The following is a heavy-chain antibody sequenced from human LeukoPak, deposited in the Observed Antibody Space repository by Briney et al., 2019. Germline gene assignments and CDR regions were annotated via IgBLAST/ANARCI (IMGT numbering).Heavy chain of an antibody. CDR3: ARDRYVEMATISWRDVSYFDY. D-gene: IGHD5-24*01. V-gene: IGHV4-4*07. CDR2: IYTSGST. J-gene: IGHJ4*02. Sequence: PSETLSLTCTVSGGSISSYYWSWIRQPAGKGLEWIGRIYTSGSTNYNPSLKSRVTMSVDTSKNQFSLKLSSVTAADTAVYYCARDRYVEMATISWRDVSYFDYWGQGALVTVSS. CDR1: GGSISSYY.